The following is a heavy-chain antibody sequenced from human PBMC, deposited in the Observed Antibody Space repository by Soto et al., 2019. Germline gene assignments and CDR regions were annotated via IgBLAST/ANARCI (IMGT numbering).Heavy chain of an antibody. D-gene: IGHD2-15*01. Sequence: GGSLRLPCAVSGFTFGDSYMSWIREAPGKGLEWLSYISPGSRYPAYADSVKGRFTISRDNAKRSLYLQMMSLTAEDTAIYYCVRGGGGGLFDPWGQGTRVTVSS. J-gene: IGHJ5*02. CDR1: GFTFGDSY. CDR3: VRGGGGGLFDP. V-gene: IGHV3-11*06. CDR2: ISPGSRYP.